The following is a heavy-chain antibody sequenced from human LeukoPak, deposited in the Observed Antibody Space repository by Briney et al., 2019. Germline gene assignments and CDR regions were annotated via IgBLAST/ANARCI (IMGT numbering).Heavy chain of an antibody. CDR2: TSDDGKNN. V-gene: IGHV3-30*18. CDR1: GFTFKLFS. J-gene: IGHJ5*02. D-gene: IGHD6-13*01. Sequence: GGSLRLSCAASGFTFKLFSMHWVRQAPGKGLEWVAVTSDDGKNNFFGDSVKGRFAISRDNSKNTLYLQMNSLRPEDTAVYYCAKGRTPAATGGVNWFDPWGQGTLVTVSS. CDR3: AKGRTPAATGGVNWFDP.